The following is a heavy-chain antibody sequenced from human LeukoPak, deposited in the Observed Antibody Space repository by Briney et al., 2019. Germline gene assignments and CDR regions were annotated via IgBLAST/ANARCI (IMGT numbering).Heavy chain of an antibody. CDR1: GFTVGTNF. J-gene: IGHJ4*02. Sequence: GGSLGLSCAASGFTVGTNFMSWVRQAPGKGLEWVSVLYSGGGTYYGDSVKGRFTISRDNSKNTLYLQMNSLRAEDTAVYYCARVSANDYGDSRHLDYWGQGTLVTVSS. CDR2: LYSGGGT. V-gene: IGHV3-53*01. CDR3: ARVSANDYGDSRHLDY. D-gene: IGHD4-17*01.